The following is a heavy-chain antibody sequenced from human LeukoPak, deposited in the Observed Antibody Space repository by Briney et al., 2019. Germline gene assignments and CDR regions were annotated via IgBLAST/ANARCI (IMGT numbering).Heavy chain of an antibody. D-gene: IGHD3-22*01. CDR3: ARDGYYDSCGYYSDLDY. CDR2: ISADNGNT. CDR1: GYTFTSYG. J-gene: IGHJ4*02. V-gene: IGHV1-18*01. Sequence: ASVKVSCKASGYTFTSYGISWVRQAPGQGLEWMGWISADNGNTNYAQKLQGRVTMTTDTSTSTAYMELRSLRSDDTAVYYCARDGYYDSCGYYSDLDYWGQGTLVTVSS.